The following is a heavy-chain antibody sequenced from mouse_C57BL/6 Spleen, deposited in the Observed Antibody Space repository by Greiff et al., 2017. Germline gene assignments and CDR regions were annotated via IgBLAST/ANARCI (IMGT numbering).Heavy chain of an antibody. CDR1: GYAFSSSW. CDR3: AARGTTTVVAGDAMDY. D-gene: IGHD1-1*01. V-gene: IGHV1-82*01. CDR2: IYPGDGDP. J-gene: IGHJ4*01. Sequence: QVQLQQSGPELVKPGASVKISCKASGYAFSSSWMNWVKQRPGKGLEWIGRIYPGDGDPNYNGKFKGKATLTADKSSTTSYMQLSSLTSEDSAVYFCAARGTTTVVAGDAMDYWGQGTSVTVSS.